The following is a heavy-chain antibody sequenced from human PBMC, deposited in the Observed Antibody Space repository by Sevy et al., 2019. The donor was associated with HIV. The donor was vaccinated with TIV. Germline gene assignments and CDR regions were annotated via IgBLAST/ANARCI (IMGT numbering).Heavy chain of an antibody. CDR3: TRGLATADTPEYYFDY. D-gene: IGHD5-12*01. V-gene: IGHV3-49*03. CDR2: ITRNSYEAYGGAT. J-gene: IGHJ4*02. Sequence: GGSLGLSCTTSGFTFDDYAMSWFRQAPGKGLEWVAFITRNSYEAYGGATDYGASVKGRFIISRDDSKSIAYLQMNSLKTEDTGVYYCTRGLATADTPEYYFDYWGQGTLVTVSS. CDR1: GFTFDDYA.